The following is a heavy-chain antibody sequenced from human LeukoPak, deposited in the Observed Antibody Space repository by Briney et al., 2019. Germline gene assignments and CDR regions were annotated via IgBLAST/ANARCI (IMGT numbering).Heavy chain of an antibody. J-gene: IGHJ6*02. CDR2: MNPNSGNT. V-gene: IGHV1-8*01. CDR1: GYTFTSYD. D-gene: IGHD3-3*01. Sequence: ASVKVSCKASGYTFTSYDINWVRQATGQGLEWMGWMNPNSGNTGYAQKFQGRVTMTRNTSISTAYMELSSLRSEDTAVYYCARGFGPLLRFLEWLSYGYYYYYGMDVWGQGTTVTVSS. CDR3: ARGFGPLLRFLEWLSYGYYYYYGMDV.